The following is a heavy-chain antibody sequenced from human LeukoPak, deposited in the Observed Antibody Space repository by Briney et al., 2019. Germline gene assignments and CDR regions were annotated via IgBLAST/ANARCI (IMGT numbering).Heavy chain of an antibody. Sequence: KPSETLSLTCTVSGGSISSYYWSWIRQPPGKGLEWIGNIYYSGSTNYNPPLKSRVTISVDTSKKQFSLKLNSVTAADTAVYHCAGAACSGGKCYFGYFDLWGRGTLVTVSS. D-gene: IGHD2-15*01. CDR3: AGAACSGGKCYFGYFDL. CDR2: IYYSGST. CDR1: GGSISSYY. J-gene: IGHJ2*01. V-gene: IGHV4-59*01.